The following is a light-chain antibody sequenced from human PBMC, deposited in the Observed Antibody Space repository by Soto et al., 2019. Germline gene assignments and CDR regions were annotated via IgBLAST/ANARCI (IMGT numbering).Light chain of an antibody. CDR1: SSNIGAGYD. J-gene: IGLJ1*01. CDR3: HSYDRSLRGYV. V-gene: IGLV1-40*01. Sequence: QSVLTQPPSVSGAPGQRVTISCTGSSSNIGAGYDVHWYQQLPGTAPKLLIYGNSNRPSGVPDRFSGSKSGTSASLAITGLQAEDEADYYCHSYDRSLRGYVFGTGTKLTVL. CDR2: GNS.